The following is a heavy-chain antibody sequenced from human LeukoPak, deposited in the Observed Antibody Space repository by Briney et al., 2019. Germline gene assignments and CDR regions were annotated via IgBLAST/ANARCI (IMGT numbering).Heavy chain of an antibody. D-gene: IGHD3-10*01. CDR1: GYTFTSYD. Sequence: GASVKVSCKASGYTFTSYDINWVRQATGQGLEWMGWMNPNSGNTGYAQKFQGRVTITRNISISTAYMELSSLRSEDTAVYYCARSLGGSGGYYNGDYLACWGQGTLVAVSS. CDR3: ARSLGGSGGYYNGDYLAC. J-gene: IGHJ4*02. V-gene: IGHV1-8*03. CDR2: MNPNSGNT.